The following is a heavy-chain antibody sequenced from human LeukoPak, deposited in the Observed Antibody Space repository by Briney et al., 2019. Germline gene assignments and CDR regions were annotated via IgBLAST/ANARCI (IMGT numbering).Heavy chain of an antibody. Sequence: PGGSLRLSCAASGFTFSSYGMQWVRQAPGKGLEWVAFIRYDGSNKYYADSVKGRFTISRDNSKNTLYLQMNSLRAEDTAVYYCAKDMHCSSTSCHKGFDYWGQGTLVTVSS. J-gene: IGHJ4*02. CDR3: AKDMHCSSTSCHKGFDY. CDR2: IRYDGSNK. V-gene: IGHV3-30*02. D-gene: IGHD2-2*01. CDR1: GFTFSSYG.